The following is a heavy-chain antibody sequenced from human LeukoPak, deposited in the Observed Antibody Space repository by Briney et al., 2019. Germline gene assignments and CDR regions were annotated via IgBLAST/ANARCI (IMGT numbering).Heavy chain of an antibody. J-gene: IGHJ4*02. Sequence: ASVKVSCKASGYTFTSYGISWVRQAPGQGLECMGWISTYNGNTNYAQKLQGRVTMTTDTSTTTAYMELRSLTSDDTAVYYCARDPTTQTFDYWGQGTLVTVSS. CDR1: GYTFTSYG. V-gene: IGHV1-18*01. CDR2: ISTYNGNT. CDR3: ARDPTTQTFDY. D-gene: IGHD4-11*01.